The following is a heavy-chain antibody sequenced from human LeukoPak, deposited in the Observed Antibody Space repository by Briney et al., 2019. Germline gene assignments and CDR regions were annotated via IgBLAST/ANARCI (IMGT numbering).Heavy chain of an antibody. CDR1: GGSFSGYY. CDR3: ANLRGYNYGAGDY. Sequence: SETLSLTCAVYGGSFSGYYWSWIRQPPGKGLEWIGEINHSGSTNYNPSLKSRITISVDTSKNQFSLKLSSVTAADTAVYYCANLRGYNYGAGDYWGQGTLVTVSS. J-gene: IGHJ4*02. CDR2: INHSGST. D-gene: IGHD5-18*01. V-gene: IGHV4-34*01.